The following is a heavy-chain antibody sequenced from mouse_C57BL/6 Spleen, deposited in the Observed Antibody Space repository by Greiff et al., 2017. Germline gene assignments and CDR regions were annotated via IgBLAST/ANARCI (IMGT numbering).Heavy chain of an antibody. Sequence: EVQGVESGGGLVQPGGSLSLSCAASGFTFTDYYMSWVRQPPGQALEWLGFIRNKANGYTTEYSASVKGRFTISRDKSQSILYLQMNALRAEDSATYYCARCDSNYWYFDVWGTGTTVTVSS. CDR2: IRNKANGYTT. V-gene: IGHV7-3*01. D-gene: IGHD2-5*01. CDR1: GFTFTDYY. J-gene: IGHJ1*03. CDR3: ARCDSNYWYFDV.